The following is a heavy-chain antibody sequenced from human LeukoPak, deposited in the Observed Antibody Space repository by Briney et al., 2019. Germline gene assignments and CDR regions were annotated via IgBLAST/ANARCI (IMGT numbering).Heavy chain of an antibody. J-gene: IGHJ3*02. CDR1: GYTFTSYD. CDR3: ARGILPKSITMIDI. D-gene: IGHD3-22*01. Sequence: GASVKVSCKASGYTFTSYDINWVRQATGQGLEWMEWMNPNSGNTGYAQKFQGRVTMTRNTSISTAYMELSSLRSEDTAVYYCARGILPKSITMIDIWGQGTMVTVSS. V-gene: IGHV1-8*01. CDR2: MNPNSGNT.